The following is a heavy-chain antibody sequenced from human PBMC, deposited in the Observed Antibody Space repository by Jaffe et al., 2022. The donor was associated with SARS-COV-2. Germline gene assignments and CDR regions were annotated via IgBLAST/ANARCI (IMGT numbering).Heavy chain of an antibody. CDR1: GFTFSSYS. J-gene: IGHJ3*02. Sequence: EVQLVESGGGLVQPGGSLRLSCAASGFTFSSYSMNWVRQAPGKGLEWVSYISSSSSTIYYADSVKGRFTISRDNAKNSLYLQMNSLRAEDTAVYYCAREKAVLVVVAAGRGAFFDIWGQGTMVTVSS. CDR3: AREKAVLVVVAAGRGAFFDI. V-gene: IGHV3-48*01. D-gene: IGHD2-15*01. CDR2: ISSSSSTI.